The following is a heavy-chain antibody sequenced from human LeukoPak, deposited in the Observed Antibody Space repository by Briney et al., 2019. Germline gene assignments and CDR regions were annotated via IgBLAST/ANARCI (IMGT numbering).Heavy chain of an antibody. CDR1: GFSISTYN. Sequence: GGSLRLSCAASGFSISTYNINWVRQAPGKGLEWVSYISSSSSTIYYADSVKGRFTISRDNAKKSLYLQMNSLRAEDTAVYYCAVMTTVSSRYYYYMDVWGKGTAVTVSS. CDR2: ISSSSSTI. V-gene: IGHV3-48*01. J-gene: IGHJ6*03. D-gene: IGHD4-17*01. CDR3: AVMTTVSSRYYYYMDV.